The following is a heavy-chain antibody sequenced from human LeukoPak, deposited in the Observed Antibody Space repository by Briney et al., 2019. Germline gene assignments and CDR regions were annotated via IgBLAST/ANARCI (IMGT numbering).Heavy chain of an antibody. Sequence: SETLSLTCAVSGGSISSGNYYWSWIRQPPGKGLGWIGEINHSGSTNYNPSLKSRVTISVDTSKNQSSLKLSSVTAADTAVYYCASAGLVYSSGWYLETPFDYWGQGTLVTVSS. CDR2: INHSGST. D-gene: IGHD6-13*01. CDR3: ASAGLVYSSGWYLETPFDY. V-gene: IGHV4-39*07. CDR1: GGSISSGNYY. J-gene: IGHJ4*02.